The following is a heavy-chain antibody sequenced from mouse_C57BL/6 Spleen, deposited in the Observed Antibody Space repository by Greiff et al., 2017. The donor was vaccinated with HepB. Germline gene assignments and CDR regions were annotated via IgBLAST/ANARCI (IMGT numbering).Heavy chain of an antibody. J-gene: IGHJ2*01. CDR2: IYPGSGST. D-gene: IGHD1-1*01. CDR1: GYTFTSYW. CDR3: ARDDTTVVATDY. V-gene: IGHV1-55*01. Sequence: VQLQQSGAELVKPGASVKMSCKASGYTFTSYWITWVKQRPGQGLEWIGDIYPGSGSTTYNEKFKSKATLTVDTSSSTAYMKISSLTSEDSAVYYGARDDTTVVATDYWGQGTTLTVSS.